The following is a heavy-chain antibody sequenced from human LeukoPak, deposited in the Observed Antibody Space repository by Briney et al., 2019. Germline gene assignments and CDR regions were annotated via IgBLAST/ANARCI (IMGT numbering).Heavy chain of an antibody. CDR3: ARVGDIVVVPAAISY. D-gene: IGHD2-2*02. Sequence: ASVKASCKASGYTFTGYYMHWVRQAPGQGLEWMGWINPNSGGTNYAQKFQGRVTMTRDTSISTAYMELSRLRSDDTAVYYCARVGDIVVVPAAISYWGQGTLVTVSS. CDR1: GYTFTGYY. CDR2: INPNSGGT. J-gene: IGHJ4*02. V-gene: IGHV1-2*02.